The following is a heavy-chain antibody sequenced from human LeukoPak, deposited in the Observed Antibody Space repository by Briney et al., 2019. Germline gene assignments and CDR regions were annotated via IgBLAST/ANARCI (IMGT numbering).Heavy chain of an antibody. V-gene: IGHV3-7*01. D-gene: IGHD1-26*01. CDR1: GFALSSHW. CDR3: ASSGSYRFDY. CDR2: VNRDGSET. J-gene: IGHJ4*02. Sequence: GGSLRLSCAASGFALSSHWMTWVRQVPGRGPEWVANVNRDGSETYYLDSVKGRFTISRDNAKNSLYLQMNSLRDEDTAVYYCASSGSYRFDYWGQGTLVTVSS.